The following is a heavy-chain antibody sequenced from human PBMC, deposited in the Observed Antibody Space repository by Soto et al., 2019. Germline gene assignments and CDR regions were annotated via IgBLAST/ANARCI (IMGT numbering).Heavy chain of an antibody. D-gene: IGHD2-15*01. CDR1: GGTFGNSA. CDR3: ARDKDRQQLGGNYYYGIDV. V-gene: IGHV1-69*12. Sequence: QVQLVQSGAEVKKSGSSVTVSCKASGGTFGNSAISWVRQAPGQGLEWMGGIIPIFSTPDYAQKFQGRVTITADESTTTAYMELTSLKSEDTAVYYCARDKDRQQLGGNYYYGIDVWGQGTTVTVSS. CDR2: IIPIFSTP. J-gene: IGHJ6*02.